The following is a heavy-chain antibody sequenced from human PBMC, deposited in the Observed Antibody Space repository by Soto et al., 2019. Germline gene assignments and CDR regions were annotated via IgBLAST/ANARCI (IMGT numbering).Heavy chain of an antibody. CDR2: VNPDSGNT. CDR3: ARCRFFTDNGSLFAY. CDR1: GYTFTNYD. Sequence: ASVKLSCKASGYTFTNYDIHWVRQATGQGHEWMGWVNPDSGNTGYEQKFQGRVVMTRDASINTVYMELSSLTSEDTAVYYCARCRFFTDNGSLFAYRGQGSVVIGSS. V-gene: IGHV1-8*01. J-gene: IGHJ4*02. D-gene: IGHD6-13*01.